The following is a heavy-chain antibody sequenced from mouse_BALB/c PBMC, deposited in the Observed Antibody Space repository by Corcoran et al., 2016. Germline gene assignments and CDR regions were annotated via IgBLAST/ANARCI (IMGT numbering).Heavy chain of an antibody. D-gene: IGHD2-4*01. V-gene: IGHV9-1*02. CDR2: INPDTGEP. CDR1: GYTLTDYG. J-gene: IGHJ3*01. Sequence: HIQLVQSGPELRKPGETGKISCKASGYTLTDYGMNGAKQAPGKGLKWMGWINPDTGEPTYADDFKGWFAFSLETSASAAYLHINHLKNEEIAKDCCARRPLSYYDYDGGVAYGCQWTLFPVSA. CDR3: ARRPLSYYDYDGGVAY.